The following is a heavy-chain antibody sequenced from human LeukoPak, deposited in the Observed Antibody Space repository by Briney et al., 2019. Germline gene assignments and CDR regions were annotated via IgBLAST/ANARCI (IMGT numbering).Heavy chain of an antibody. CDR1: GGSISSSSYY. CDR3: ARSIFGVVPPHYYYYYMDV. Sequence: SETLSLTCTVSGGSISSSSYYWGWIRQPPGKGLEWIGSIYYSGSTYYNPSLKSRVTISVDTSKNQFSLKLSSVTAADTAVYYCARSIFGVVPPHYYYYYMDVWGKGTTVTVSS. CDR2: IYYSGST. D-gene: IGHD3-3*02. V-gene: IGHV4-39*07. J-gene: IGHJ6*03.